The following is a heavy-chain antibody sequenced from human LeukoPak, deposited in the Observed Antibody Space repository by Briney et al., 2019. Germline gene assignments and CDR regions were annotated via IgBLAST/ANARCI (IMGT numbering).Heavy chain of an antibody. CDR3: AKGYNYAYEY. J-gene: IGHJ4*02. CDR2: IIPIFGTA. V-gene: IGHV1-69*05. CDR1: GGTFSSYA. D-gene: IGHD5-18*01. Sequence: SVTVSCKASGGTFSSYAISWVRQAPGQGLEWMGRIIPIFGTANYAQKFQGRVTITTDESTSTAYMELSSLRSEDTAVYYCAKGYNYAYEYWGQGTLVTVSS.